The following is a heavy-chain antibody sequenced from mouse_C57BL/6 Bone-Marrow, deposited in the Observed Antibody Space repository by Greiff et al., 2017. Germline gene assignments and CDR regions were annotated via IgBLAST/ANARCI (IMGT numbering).Heavy chain of an antibody. J-gene: IGHJ4*01. V-gene: IGHV5-6*01. CDR3: ARWLYAMDY. CDR2: ISSGGSYT. Sequence: EVKVIESGGDLVKPGGSLKLSCAASGFTFSSYGMSWVRQTPDKRLEWVATISSGGSYTYYPDSVKGRFTISRDNAKNTLYLQMSSLKSEDTAMYYCARWLYAMDYWGQGTSVTVSS. CDR1: GFTFSSYG.